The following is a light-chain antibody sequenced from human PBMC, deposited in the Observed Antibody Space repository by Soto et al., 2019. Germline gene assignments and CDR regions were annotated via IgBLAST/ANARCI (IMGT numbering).Light chain of an antibody. Sequence: ELVVTQSRASVSVSPGDRVTLSCTSSRTVHSNVAWYQHKPGQAPRLLIYGASFRATGMPARFSGSGFGTEFTLTISSLQSEDFAVYYCQQYNNWPPITFGQGTRLEIK. CDR3: QQYNNWPPIT. CDR2: GAS. V-gene: IGKV3-15*01. CDR1: RTVHSN. J-gene: IGKJ5*01.